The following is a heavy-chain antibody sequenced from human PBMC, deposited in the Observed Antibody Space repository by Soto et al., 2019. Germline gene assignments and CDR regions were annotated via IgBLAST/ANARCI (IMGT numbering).Heavy chain of an antibody. J-gene: IGHJ4*02. Sequence: QITLKESGPTLVKPTQTLTLTCTFSGFSLSTSGVGVGWIRQPPGKALEWLALIYWDDDKRYSPSLKTRLTITKDTSKHQVVLTMTNGDPVDTATHFGAQITGYYGPGSSVDDGDNWGQGPLVTVSS. V-gene: IGHV2-5*02. CDR2: IYWDDDK. CDR3: AQITGYYGPGSSVDDGDN. CDR1: GFSLSTSGVG. D-gene: IGHD3-10*01.